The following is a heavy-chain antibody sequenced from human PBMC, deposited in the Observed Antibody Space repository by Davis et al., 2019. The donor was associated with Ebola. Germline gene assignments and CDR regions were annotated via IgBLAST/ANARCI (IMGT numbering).Heavy chain of an antibody. Sequence: SVKVSCKASGGTFSSYAISWVRQAPGQGLEWMGGIIPILGIANYAQKFQGRVTITADESTSTAYMELSSLRSEDTAVYYCARALSSFLNYYYYMDVWGKGTTVTVSS. CDR2: IIPILGIA. CDR1: GGTFSSYA. J-gene: IGHJ6*03. CDR3: ARALSSFLNYYYYMDV. V-gene: IGHV1-69*10. D-gene: IGHD6-19*01.